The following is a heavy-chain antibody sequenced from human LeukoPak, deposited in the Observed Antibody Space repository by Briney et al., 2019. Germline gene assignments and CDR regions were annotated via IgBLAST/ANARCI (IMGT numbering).Heavy chain of an antibody. V-gene: IGHV4-59*01. CDR3: ARVGYWNYSPYYMDV. D-gene: IGHD1-7*01. CDR1: GGSISNYY. Sequence: SETLSLTCIVSGGSISNYYWSWIRQPPGKGLEWIGYIYHSGSTDNNPSLKSRVTISLDTSKNQFSLKLSSVTAADTAVHYCARVGYWNYSPYYMDVWGKGTTVTVSS. CDR2: IYHSGST. J-gene: IGHJ6*03.